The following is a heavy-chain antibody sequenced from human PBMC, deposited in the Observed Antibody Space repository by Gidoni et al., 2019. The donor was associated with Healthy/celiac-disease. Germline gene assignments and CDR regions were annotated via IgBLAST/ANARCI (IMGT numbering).Heavy chain of an antibody. CDR2: ISWNSGSI. CDR1: GFTFDDYA. D-gene: IGHD1-7*01. Sequence: EVQLVESGGGLVQPVRSLRLPFAASGFTFDDYAMHWVRQAPGKGLAWVSGISWNSGSIGYAGSVKGRFTISRDNAKNSLYLQMNSLRAEDTALYYCAKDWDGGTQGFDYWGQGTLVTVSS. CDR3: AKDWDGGTQGFDY. V-gene: IGHV3-9*01. J-gene: IGHJ4*02.